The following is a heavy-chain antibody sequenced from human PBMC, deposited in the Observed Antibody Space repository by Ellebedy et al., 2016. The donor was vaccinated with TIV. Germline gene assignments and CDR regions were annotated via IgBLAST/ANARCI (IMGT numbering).Heavy chain of an antibody. CDR3: ARDMAWGNERMNDAFDI. Sequence: GESLKISCAASEFTFSPYSMNWVRQAPGKGLEWVSYISGSSLTKFYADSVKGRFTISRDNAESSLYLQMDSLRVEDTAVYYCARDMAWGNERMNDAFDIWGHGTMVTVSS. D-gene: IGHD7-27*01. V-gene: IGHV3-48*04. CDR1: EFTFSPYS. J-gene: IGHJ3*02. CDR2: ISGSSLTK.